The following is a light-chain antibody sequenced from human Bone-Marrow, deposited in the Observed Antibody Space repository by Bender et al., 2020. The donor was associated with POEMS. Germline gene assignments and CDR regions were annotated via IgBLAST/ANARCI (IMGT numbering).Light chain of an antibody. CDR3: CSYAGSATVV. Sequence: QSLLTQPPSVSEAPSQRVTISCSGSTSNIGNNAVSWYQQLPGTAPKLLIYYDDLLPSGVSDRFSGSKSGYTASLKISGLQAEDEADYYCCSYAGSATVVFGGGTRLTVL. J-gene: IGLJ2*01. V-gene: IGLV1-36*01. CDR1: TSNIGNNA. CDR2: YDD.